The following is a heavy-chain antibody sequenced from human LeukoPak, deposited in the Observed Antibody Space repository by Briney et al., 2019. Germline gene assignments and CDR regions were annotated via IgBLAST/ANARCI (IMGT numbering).Heavy chain of an antibody. V-gene: IGHV3-23*01. CDR1: GFIFTNHA. J-gene: IGHJ4*02. CDR2: IGSSGST. CDR3: AKPAGTYYDFWAPL. D-gene: IGHD3-3*01. Sequence: PGGSLRLSCAASGFIFTNHALSWVRQAPGKGLEWVSSIGSSGSTYYADSVKGRFTISRDNSKNTLYLQMNSLRAEDTAVYYCAKPAGTYYDFWAPLWGQGTLVTVSS.